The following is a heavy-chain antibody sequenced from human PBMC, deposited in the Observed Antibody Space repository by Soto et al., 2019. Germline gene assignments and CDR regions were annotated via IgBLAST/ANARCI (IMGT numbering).Heavy chain of an antibody. J-gene: IGHJ4*02. CDR1: RYTFTAYY. D-gene: IGHD2-21*02. CDR2: INPSGGST. Sequence: ASVKVSCKASRYTFTAYYIHWVRQAPGQGLEWMGKINPSGGSTSYAQNFQGRVTMTRDTSTSTVYMELSSLRSEDTAVYYCARGEYCGDDCYMHFDLWGQGTLVTVSS. V-gene: IGHV1-46*01. CDR3: ARGEYCGDDCYMHFDL.